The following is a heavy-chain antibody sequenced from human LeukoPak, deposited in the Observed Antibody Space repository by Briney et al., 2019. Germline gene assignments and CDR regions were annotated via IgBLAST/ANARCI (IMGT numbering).Heavy chain of an antibody. Sequence: PSETLSLTCAVYGGSFSGYYWSWIRQPPGKGLEWIGSIYYSGSTYYNPSLKSRVTISVDTSKNQFSLKLSSVTAADTAVYYCARSGGGARGVTYSPYYYYGMDVWGQGTTVTVSS. V-gene: IGHV4-34*01. D-gene: IGHD3-10*01. CDR3: ARSGGGARGVTYSPYYYYGMDV. CDR2: IYYSGST. J-gene: IGHJ6*02. CDR1: GGSFSGYY.